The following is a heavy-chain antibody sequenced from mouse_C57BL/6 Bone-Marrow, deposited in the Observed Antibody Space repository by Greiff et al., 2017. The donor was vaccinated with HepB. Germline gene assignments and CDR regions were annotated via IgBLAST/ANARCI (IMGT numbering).Heavy chain of an antibody. Sequence: EVQGVESGPELVKPGASVKISCKASGYTFTDYYMNWVKQSHGKSLEWIGDINPNNGGTSYNQKFKGKATLTVDKSSSTAYMELRSLTSEDSAVYYCARGGNYVDYFDYWGQGTTLTVSS. CDR1: GYTFTDYY. V-gene: IGHV1-26*01. CDR3: ARGGNYVDYFDY. CDR2: INPNNGGT. D-gene: IGHD2-1*01. J-gene: IGHJ2*01.